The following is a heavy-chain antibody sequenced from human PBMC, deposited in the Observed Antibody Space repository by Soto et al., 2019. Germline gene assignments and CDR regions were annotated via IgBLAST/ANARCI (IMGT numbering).Heavy chain of an antibody. Sequence: GGSLRLSCAASGFSFSDYYMSWIRQAPGKGLEWVSYISSSGDTKLYADSLKGRFTISRDNAKNSLSLQMNNLRAEDTAVYYCARENSVQAWLHHFDHWGLGTLVTVSS. CDR2: ISSSGDTK. CDR1: GFSFSDYY. CDR3: ARENSVQAWLHHFDH. D-gene: IGHD5-18*01. J-gene: IGHJ4*02. V-gene: IGHV3-11*04.